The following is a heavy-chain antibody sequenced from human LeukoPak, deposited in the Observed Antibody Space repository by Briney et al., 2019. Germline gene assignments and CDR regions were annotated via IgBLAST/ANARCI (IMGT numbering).Heavy chain of an antibody. D-gene: IGHD6-19*01. V-gene: IGHV3-23*01. J-gene: IGHJ1*01. CDR3: ARGGKIAVAGTRSPQYFQH. Sequence: GGSLRLSCAASGFTFSSYAMSWVRQAPGKGLEWVSAISGSGGSTYYADSVKCRFTISRDNSKNTMYLQMTSLRAEDRAVSYCARGGKIAVAGTRSPQYFQHWGQGTLVTVSS. CDR2: ISGSGGST. CDR1: GFTFSSYA.